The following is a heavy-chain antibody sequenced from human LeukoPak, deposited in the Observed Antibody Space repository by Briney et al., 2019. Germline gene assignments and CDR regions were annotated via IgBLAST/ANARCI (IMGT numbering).Heavy chain of an antibody. CDR2: IIPILGIA. D-gene: IGHD2-2*02. CDR3: ATPYCSSTSCYSHYYYYGMDV. J-gene: IGHJ6*02. Sequence: GAPVKVSCKASGGTFSSYAISWVRQAPGQGLEWMGRIIPILGIANYAQKFQGRVTITADKSTSTAYMELSSLRSEDTAVYYCATPYCSSTSCYSHYYYYGMDVWGQGTTVTVSS. CDR1: GGTFSSYA. V-gene: IGHV1-69*04.